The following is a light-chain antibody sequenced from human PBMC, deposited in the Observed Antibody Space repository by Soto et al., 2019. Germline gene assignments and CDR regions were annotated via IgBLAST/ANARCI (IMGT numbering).Light chain of an antibody. CDR1: QSISSY. J-gene: IGKJ1*01. CDR2: TAS. V-gene: IGKV1-39*01. Sequence: DIQMTQSPSSLSASVGDRVTITCRASQSISSYLNWYQQKPGKAPKLLIYTASSLPSGVPSRFSGSGSETDFTLTISSLQPEDFATYYCQQSYSTLWTFGQGTKVEIK. CDR3: QQSYSTLWT.